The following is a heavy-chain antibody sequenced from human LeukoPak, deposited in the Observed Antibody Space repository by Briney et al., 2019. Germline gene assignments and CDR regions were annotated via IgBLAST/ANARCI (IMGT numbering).Heavy chain of an antibody. Sequence: ASETLSLTCAVYGGSFSGYYWSWIRQPPGKGLEWIGEINHSGSTNYNPSLQSRVTISVDTSKNQFSLKLSSVPAADTAVYYCARSYGAPSYYYGMDVWGQGTTVTVSS. CDR1: GGSFSGYY. CDR2: INHSGST. J-gene: IGHJ6*02. D-gene: IGHD4-17*01. CDR3: ARSYGAPSYYYGMDV. V-gene: IGHV4-34*01.